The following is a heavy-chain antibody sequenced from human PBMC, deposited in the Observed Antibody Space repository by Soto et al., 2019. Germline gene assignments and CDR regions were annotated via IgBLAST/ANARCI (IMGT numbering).Heavy chain of an antibody. CDR3: AKKMFADTNGHHPKDVFDI. J-gene: IGHJ3*02. CDR1: GFTFSSYA. V-gene: IGHV3-33*06. CDR2: VWYEGSNK. Sequence: QVQLVESGGGVVQPGRSLRLSCEASGFTFSSYAMNWVRQAPGKGLEWVAVVWYEGSNKFYVDSVKGRFTISRDNSENTVYLQIDSLSAEDTAIYYCAKKMFADTNGHHPKDVFDIWGQGTEVTVSS. D-gene: IGHD2-8*01.